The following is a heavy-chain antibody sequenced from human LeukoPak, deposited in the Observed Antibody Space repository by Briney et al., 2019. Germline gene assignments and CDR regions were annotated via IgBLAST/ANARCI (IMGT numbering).Heavy chain of an antibody. CDR1: GFILNASA. CDR3: TSPIFSSIPSRPVDY. Sequence: PGGSLKLSCAASGFILNASAIYWVRQASGKGLEWVGRIRSKDHAYATSYAASLKGRFTISRGDSKNMAYLQMNSLKIEDTAVYYCTSPIFSSIPSRPVDYWGQGTLVTVSS. J-gene: IGHJ4*02. CDR2: IRSKDHAYAT. V-gene: IGHV3-73*01. D-gene: IGHD3-3*01.